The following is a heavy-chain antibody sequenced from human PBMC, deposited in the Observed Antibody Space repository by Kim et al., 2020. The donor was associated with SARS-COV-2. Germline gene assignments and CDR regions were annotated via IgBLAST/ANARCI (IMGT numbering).Heavy chain of an antibody. CDR1: GFTFSNAW. J-gene: IGHJ4*02. CDR2: IKSKTDGGTT. Sequence: GGSLRLSCAASGFTFSNAWMSWVRQAPGKGLEWVGRIKSKTDGGTTDYAAPVKGRFTISRDDSKNTLYLQMNSLKTEDTAVYYCTTDPNYSGRKVFDYWGQGTLVTVSS. V-gene: IGHV3-15*01. D-gene: IGHD1-26*01. CDR3: TTDPNYSGRKVFDY.